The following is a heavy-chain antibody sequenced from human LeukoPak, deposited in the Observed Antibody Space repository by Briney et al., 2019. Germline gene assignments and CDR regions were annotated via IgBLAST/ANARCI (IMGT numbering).Heavy chain of an antibody. J-gene: IGHJ5*02. CDR3: ARDHNQYYYGSGVSGGWFDP. D-gene: IGHD3-10*01. V-gene: IGHV4-39*07. CDR2: IYYTGNT. Sequence: SETLSLTCIVSGGSIRSSSYYWGWIRQPPGKGLEWIGSIYYTGNTYFDPSLKSRVTISVDTSRNQFSLKLSSVTAADTAVYYCARDHNQYYYGSGVSGGWFDPWGQGTLVTVSS. CDR1: GGSIRSSSYY.